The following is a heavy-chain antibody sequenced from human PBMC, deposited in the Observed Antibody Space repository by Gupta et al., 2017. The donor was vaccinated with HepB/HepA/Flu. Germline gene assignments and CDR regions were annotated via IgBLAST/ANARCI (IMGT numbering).Heavy chain of an antibody. Sequence: EVQLVESGGGLVQPGGSLKLSCAASGFTFSSYTMNCVRQAPGKRLEWVSYISRTSITIYYEESGKGRVTSSRDNAKNSLYLQLSDLRDEDTAVYYCELWWGAVDFTGPFDDGGQGALVTVSS. D-gene: IGHD2-21*01. J-gene: IGHJ4*02. CDR2: ISRTSITI. CDR1: GFTFSSYT. V-gene: IGHV3-48*02. CDR3: ELWWGAVDFTGPFDD.